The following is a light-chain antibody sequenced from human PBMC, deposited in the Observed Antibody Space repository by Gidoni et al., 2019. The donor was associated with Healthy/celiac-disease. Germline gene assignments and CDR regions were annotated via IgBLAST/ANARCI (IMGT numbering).Light chain of an antibody. V-gene: IGKV2-28*01. CDR3: MQARQTPRT. CDR1: QSLLHSNGYNY. Sequence: DIVMTPFPLSLPVTPGQPASISCRSSQSLLHSNGYNYLDWYLQKPGRSPQLLIYLGSNWASGVPDRFSGSGSGTDFTLKISKVEAEDVGVYYCMQARQTPRTFGPGTKVDIK. J-gene: IGKJ3*01. CDR2: LGS.